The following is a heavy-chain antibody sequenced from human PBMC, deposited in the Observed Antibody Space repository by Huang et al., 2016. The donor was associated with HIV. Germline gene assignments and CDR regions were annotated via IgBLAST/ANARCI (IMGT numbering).Heavy chain of an antibody. CDR1: GNRFRSNW. D-gene: IGHD3-10*01. V-gene: IGHV5-51*01. CDR3: ARLIGSPSFYYGLDV. J-gene: IGHJ6*02. CDR2: SYPGDSDT. Sequence: EVQLVQSGAEVKKPGESLKISCKGSGNRFRSNWIGWVRKMPGKGLEWMGISYPGDSDTRYSPAVQGQVTISADKSITTAYRQWSSLNASDTAMYYCARLIGSPSFYYGLDVWGQGTTVTVSS.